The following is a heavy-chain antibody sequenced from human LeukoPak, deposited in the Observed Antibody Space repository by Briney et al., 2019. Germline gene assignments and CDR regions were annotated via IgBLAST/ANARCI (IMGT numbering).Heavy chain of an antibody. D-gene: IGHD3-22*01. CDR3: ARRITMIVVVITPSWFDP. CDR1: GGSFSGYF. Sequence: PSETLSLTCAVYGGSFSGYFWRWLRQPPGKGVEWIGEIHHSGSTNYNPSLKSRVTISVDTSKNQFSLKLSSVTAADTAVYYCARRITMIVVVITPSWFDPWGQGTLVTVSS. CDR2: IHHSGST. V-gene: IGHV4-34*01. J-gene: IGHJ5*02.